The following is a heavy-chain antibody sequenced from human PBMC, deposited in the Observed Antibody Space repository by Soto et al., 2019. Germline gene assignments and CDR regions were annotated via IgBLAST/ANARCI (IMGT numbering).Heavy chain of an antibody. CDR3: AKVDPYDYIWGSYRFWSDPEEFKPGTGFDY. CDR1: GFTFSSYA. V-gene: IGHV3-23*01. J-gene: IGHJ4*02. D-gene: IGHD3-16*02. Sequence: GGSLRLSCAASGFTFSSYAMSWVRQAPGKGLEWVSAISGSGGSTYYADSVKGRFTISRDNSKNTLYLQMNSLRAEDTAVYYCAKVDPYDYIWGSYRFWSDPEEFKPGTGFDYWGQGTLVTVSS. CDR2: ISGSGGST.